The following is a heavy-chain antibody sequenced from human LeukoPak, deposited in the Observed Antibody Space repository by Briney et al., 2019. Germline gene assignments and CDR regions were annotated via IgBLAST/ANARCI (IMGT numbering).Heavy chain of an antibody. CDR1: GVSLSSYY. D-gene: IGHD4-17*01. Sequence: SETLSLTCTVSGVSLSSYYWSWIRQAPGKGLEWIGYIYYSGSTNYNPSLKSRVTISVDTSKNEFSLKLSSVTAADTAVYYCVRATTTYWYFDLWGRGTLVTVSS. J-gene: IGHJ2*01. CDR3: VRATTTYWYFDL. V-gene: IGHV4-59*01. CDR2: IYYSGST.